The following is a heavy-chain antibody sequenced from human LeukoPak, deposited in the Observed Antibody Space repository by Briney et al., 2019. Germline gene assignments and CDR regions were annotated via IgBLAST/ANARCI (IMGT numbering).Heavy chain of an antibody. CDR2: IYDSVNT. Sequence: SETLSLTCTVSGGSISSYYWSWIRQSPGKGLEWIGYIYDSVNTNYNPSLESRVTISVDTSKKQFSLKLTSVTAADTAVYYCARVRRYYDSSGYPSRLFDYRGQGTLVTVSS. CDR3: ARVRRYYDSSGYPSRLFDY. CDR1: GGSISSYY. J-gene: IGHJ4*02. V-gene: IGHV4-59*01. D-gene: IGHD3-22*01.